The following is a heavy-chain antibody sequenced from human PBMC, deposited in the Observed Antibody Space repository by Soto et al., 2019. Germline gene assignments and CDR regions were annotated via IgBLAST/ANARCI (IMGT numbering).Heavy chain of an antibody. Sequence: GESLKISCAASGFICSSYDMSWVRQAPGKGLEWVSTILVDGRTFYVDSVKGRFTISRDSSENTVYLQMNSLTAGDTALYYCAKATATGGGAFDICGQGTTVTVSS. J-gene: IGHJ3*02. D-gene: IGHD2-8*02. CDR1: GFICSSYD. CDR2: ILVDGRT. V-gene: IGHV3-23*01. CDR3: AKATATGGGAFDI.